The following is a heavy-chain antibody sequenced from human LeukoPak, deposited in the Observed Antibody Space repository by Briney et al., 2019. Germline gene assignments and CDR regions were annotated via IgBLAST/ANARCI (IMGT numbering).Heavy chain of an antibody. V-gene: IGHV1-18*01. J-gene: IGHJ5*02. CDR1: GYTFTSYG. Sequence: ASVTVSCKASGYTFTSYGISWVRQAPGQGLEWMGWISAYNGNTNYAQKLQGRVTMTTDTSTSTAYMELRSLRSDDTAVYYCARDGGITMVRGVLLRNWFDPWGQGTLVTVSS. D-gene: IGHD3-10*01. CDR3: ARDGGITMVRGVLLRNWFDP. CDR2: ISAYNGNT.